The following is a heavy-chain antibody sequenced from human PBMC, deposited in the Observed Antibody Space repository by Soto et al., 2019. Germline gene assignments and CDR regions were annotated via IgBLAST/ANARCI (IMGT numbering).Heavy chain of an antibody. J-gene: IGHJ4*02. D-gene: IGHD5-12*01. CDR3: VRDGDGFDFDY. Sequence: EVQLVESGGGLVQPGGSLRLSCGASGLTFSRDRMHWVRQAPGKGLVWFSRIYGNGGGKDYADSGRGRFTMSRDNAKNRVYLQMSRLCAEGTARYYCVRDGDGFDFDYWGQGALVTVSS. V-gene: IGHV3-74*01. CDR1: GLTFSRDR. CDR2: IYGNGGGK.